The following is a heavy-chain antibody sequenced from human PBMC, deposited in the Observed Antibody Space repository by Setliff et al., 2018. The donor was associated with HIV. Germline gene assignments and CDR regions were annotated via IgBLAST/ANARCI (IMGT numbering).Heavy chain of an antibody. D-gene: IGHD1-26*01. CDR1: GFTFSIYE. CDR3: ARDDPAGGIDY. J-gene: IGHJ4*02. CDR2: IYSDGST. Sequence: GGSLRLSCAASGFTFSIYEMNWVRQAPGKGLEWVSTIYSDGSTYHADSVKGRFTVSRDNAKNSLNLQMNSLRAEDTAIYYCARDDPAGGIDYWGQGTLVTVSS. V-gene: IGHV3-48*03.